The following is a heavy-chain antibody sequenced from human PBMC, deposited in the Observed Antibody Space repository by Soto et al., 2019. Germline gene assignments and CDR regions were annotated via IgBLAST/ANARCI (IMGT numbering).Heavy chain of an antibody. CDR1: GGTFSSYA. CDR2: IIPIFGTA. CDR3: ARGSYPAASIVVVTAIAPDY. Sequence: ASVKVSCKASGGTFSSYAISWVRQAPGQGLEWMGGIIPIFGTANYAQKFQGRLTITADESTSTAYMELSSLRSEDTAVYYCARGSYPAASIVVVTAIAPDYWGKGTLVTVAS. J-gene: IGHJ4*02. V-gene: IGHV1-69*13. D-gene: IGHD2-21*02.